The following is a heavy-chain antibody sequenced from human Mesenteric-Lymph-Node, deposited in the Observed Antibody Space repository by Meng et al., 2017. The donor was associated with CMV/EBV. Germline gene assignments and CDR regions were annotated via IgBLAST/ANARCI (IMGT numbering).Heavy chain of an antibody. J-gene: IGHJ5*02. Sequence: SGYNFSSYAMNWVRQAPGQGLEWMGGINTNTGNPTYAQGFTGRFVFSLDTSVSTAYLQISGLKAEDTAVYYCAADLLWFGDENWFDPWGQGTLVTVSS. V-gene: IGHV7-4-1*02. CDR2: INTNTGNP. CDR1: GYNFSSYA. CDR3: AADLLWFGDENWFDP. D-gene: IGHD3-10*01.